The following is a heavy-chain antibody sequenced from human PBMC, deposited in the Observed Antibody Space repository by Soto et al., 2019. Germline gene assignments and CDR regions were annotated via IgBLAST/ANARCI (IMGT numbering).Heavy chain of an antibody. D-gene: IGHD1-26*01. CDR1: GFTFSTYG. J-gene: IGHJ3*02. CDR2: MGNDGITT. Sequence: QVQLVESGGGVVQPGRSLRLSCAASGFTFSTYGMHWVRQAPGKGLEWVAVMGNDGITTFYADSVKGRFTISRDNSMIMFFLQMNSLRADDTAVYYCAKEFQWELHAFDIWGQGTMVTVSS. V-gene: IGHV3-30*18. CDR3: AKEFQWELHAFDI.